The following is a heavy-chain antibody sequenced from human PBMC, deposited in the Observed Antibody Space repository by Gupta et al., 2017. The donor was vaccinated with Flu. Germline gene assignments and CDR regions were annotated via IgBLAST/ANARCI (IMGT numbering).Heavy chain of an antibody. V-gene: IGHV4-39*01. CDR3: ARRGVKYSGYDYHWYFDL. J-gene: IGHJ2*01. CDR1: GGSISSSSYY. CDR2: IYYSGST. D-gene: IGHD5-12*01. Sequence: QLQLQESGPGLVKPSETLSLTCTVSGGSISSSSYYWGWIRQPPGKGLEWIGSIYYSGSTYYNPSLKSRVTISVDTSKNQFSLKLSSVTAADTAVYYCARRGVKYSGYDYHWYFDLWGRGTLVTVSS.